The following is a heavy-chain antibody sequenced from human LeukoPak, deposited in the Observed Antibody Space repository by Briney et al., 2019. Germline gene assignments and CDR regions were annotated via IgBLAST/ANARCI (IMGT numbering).Heavy chain of an antibody. CDR2: IWYDGSNK. D-gene: IGHD3-16*02. J-gene: IGHJ4*02. Sequence: GGSLRLSCAASGFTFSSYGMHWVRQAPGKGLEWVAVIWYDGSNKYYADSVKGRFTISRDNSKNTLYLQMNSLRAEDTAVYYCARDPSRLGELSLYFDYWGQGTLVTVSS. CDR1: GFTFSSYG. CDR3: ARDPSRLGELSLYFDY. V-gene: IGHV3-33*01.